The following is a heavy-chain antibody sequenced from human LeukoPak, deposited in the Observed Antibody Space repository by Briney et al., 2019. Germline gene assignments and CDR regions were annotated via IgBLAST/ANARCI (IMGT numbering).Heavy chain of an antibody. V-gene: IGHV4-59*08. Sequence: SETLSLTCTVSNGSINTYFWTWIRQPPRRGLEWIGIINYSETTRYNPSLKSRVTLSVDTSKNLFSLKLDSVTAADTAVYFCARALRSQGAAAGTGYLDSWGQGALVTVSS. CDR1: NGSINTYF. J-gene: IGHJ4*02. CDR2: INYSETT. D-gene: IGHD6-13*01. CDR3: ARALRSQGAAAGTGYLDS.